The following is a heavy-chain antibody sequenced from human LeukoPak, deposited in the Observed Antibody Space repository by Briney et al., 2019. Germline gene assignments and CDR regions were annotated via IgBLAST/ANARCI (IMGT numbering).Heavy chain of an antibody. D-gene: IGHD6-13*01. Sequence: GGSLRLSCAASGFTFDDYAMHWVRQAPGKGLEWVSGISWNSGSIGYADSVKGRFTISRDNAKNSLYLQMNSLRAEDTALYYCAKDIWRSSSWTGGFDYWGRGTLVTVSS. CDR2: ISWNSGSI. V-gene: IGHV3-9*01. CDR1: GFTFDDYA. CDR3: AKDIWRSSSWTGGFDY. J-gene: IGHJ4*02.